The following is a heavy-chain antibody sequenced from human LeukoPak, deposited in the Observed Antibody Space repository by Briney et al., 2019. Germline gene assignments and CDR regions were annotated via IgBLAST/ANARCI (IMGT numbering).Heavy chain of an antibody. CDR1: GYTFTGYY. CDR3: ARAIPAYDAFDI. D-gene: IGHD2-2*02. J-gene: IGHJ3*02. CDR2: INPNSGGT. V-gene: IGHV1-2*02. Sequence: ASVKVSCKASGYTFTGYYMHWVRQAPGQGLEWMGWINPNSGGTNYAQKFQGRVTITADESTSTAYMELSSLRSEDTAVYYCARAIPAYDAFDIWGQGTMVTVSS.